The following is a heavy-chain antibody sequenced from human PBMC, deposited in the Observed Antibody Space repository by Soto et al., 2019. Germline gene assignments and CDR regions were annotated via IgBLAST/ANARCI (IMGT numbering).Heavy chain of an antibody. J-gene: IGHJ5*02. D-gene: IGHD3-10*01. CDR2: INAGNGNT. Sequence: GASVKVSCKASGYTFTSYAMHWVRQAPGQRLEWMGWINAGNGNTKYSQKFQGRVTITRDTSASTAYMELSSLRSEDTAVYYCAKGSGYPPPLHWFDPWGQGTLVTVSS. CDR3: AKGSGYPPPLHWFDP. CDR1: GYTFTSYA. V-gene: IGHV1-3*01.